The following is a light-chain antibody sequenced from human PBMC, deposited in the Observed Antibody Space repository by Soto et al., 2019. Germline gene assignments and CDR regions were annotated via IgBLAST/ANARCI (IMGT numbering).Light chain of an antibody. CDR3: SSYAGNYIYV. J-gene: IGLJ1*01. CDR2: DVS. V-gene: IGLV2-11*01. Sequence: QSALTQPRSVSGSPGQSVTISCTRTSSDVGAYNSVSWYQQHPGKAPKLMIFDVSKRPSGVPDRFSGSKSGNTASLTISGLQAEDEADYYCSSYAGNYIYVFATGTKVTV. CDR1: SSDVGAYNS.